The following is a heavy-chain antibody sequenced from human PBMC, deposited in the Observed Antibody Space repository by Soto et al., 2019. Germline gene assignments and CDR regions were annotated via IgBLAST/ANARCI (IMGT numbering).Heavy chain of an antibody. Sequence: GGSLRLSCAASGFTFSGPAMHWVRQASGKGLEWVGRIRSKANSYATAYAASVKGRFTISRDDSKNTAYLQMNSLKTEDTAVYYCTRSRIAARLRYYYYYMDVWGKGTTVTVSS. CDR3: TRSRIAARLRYYYYYMDV. V-gene: IGHV3-73*01. D-gene: IGHD6-6*01. J-gene: IGHJ6*03. CDR2: IRSKANSYAT. CDR1: GFTFSGPA.